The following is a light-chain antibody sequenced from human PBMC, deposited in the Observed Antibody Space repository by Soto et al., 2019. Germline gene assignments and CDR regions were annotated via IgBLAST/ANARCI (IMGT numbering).Light chain of an antibody. CDR2: GAS. J-gene: IGKJ5*01. V-gene: IGKV3-15*01. CDR1: QSVASH. CDR3: HQYNDWPSIT. Sequence: EIVMTQSPATLSVSPGESATLSCRASQSVASHLAWYQQKPGQAPRLLISGASVRATGIPARFSGSGSGTEFVLTIDSLQSEDFAVYYCHQYNDWPSITFGQGTRLEI.